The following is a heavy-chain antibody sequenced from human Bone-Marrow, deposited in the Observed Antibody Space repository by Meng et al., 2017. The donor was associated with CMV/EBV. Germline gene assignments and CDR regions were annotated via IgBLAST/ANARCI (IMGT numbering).Heavy chain of an antibody. V-gene: IGHV3-23*01. CDR1: GFTFSGYA. Sequence: GGSLRLSCAASGFTFSGYAMSWVRQAPGKGLEWVSTIFGRGDTTYYAESVKGRFTISRDNSKNTLYLQMNSLRAEDTAIYYCAKSIAVAGAYIDYWGQGKLVTFYS. J-gene: IGHJ4*02. CDR2: IFGRGDTT. D-gene: IGHD6-19*01. CDR3: AKSIAVAGAYIDY.